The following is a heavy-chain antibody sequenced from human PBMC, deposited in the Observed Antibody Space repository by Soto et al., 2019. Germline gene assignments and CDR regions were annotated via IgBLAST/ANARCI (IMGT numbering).Heavy chain of an antibody. CDR2: ISWDGGST. V-gene: IGHV3-43*01. CDR3: AKAGIEMATSYYFDY. J-gene: IGHJ4*02. CDR1: GFTFDDYT. Sequence: SLRLSCAASGFTFDDYTMHWVRQAPGKGLEWVSLISWDGGSTYYADSVKGRFTISRDNSKNSLYLQMNSLRTEDTALYYCAKAGIEMATSYYFDYWGQGTLVTVSS. D-gene: IGHD6-13*01.